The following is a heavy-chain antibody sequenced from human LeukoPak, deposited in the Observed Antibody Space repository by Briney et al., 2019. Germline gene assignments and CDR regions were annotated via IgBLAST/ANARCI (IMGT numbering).Heavy chain of an antibody. Sequence: SGTLSLTCAVSGGSISNSNWWSWVRQPPGKGLEWIGEIYHSGSTNYNPSLKSRVTISVDKSKNQCSLKLSSVAAADTAVYYCARARSMVRGVIISGLNWFDPWGQGTLVTVSS. J-gene: IGHJ5*02. V-gene: IGHV4-4*02. CDR3: ARARSMVRGVIISGLNWFDP. CDR1: GGSISNSNW. D-gene: IGHD3-10*01. CDR2: IYHSGST.